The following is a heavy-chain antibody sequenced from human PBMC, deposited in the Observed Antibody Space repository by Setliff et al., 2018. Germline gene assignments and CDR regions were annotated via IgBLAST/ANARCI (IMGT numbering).Heavy chain of an antibody. V-gene: IGHV3-7*03. CDR1: GFPFSNYW. CDR3: ARVWFGNMDV. J-gene: IGHJ6*03. Sequence: GGSLRLSCAGSGFPFSNYWMSWGRQAPGKGLEWVANINQDGSEKYYVDSVKGRFTISRDNARNSLYLQMNSLRAEDTAVYYCARVWFGNMDVWGKGTTVTVSS. CDR2: INQDGSEK. D-gene: IGHD3-10*01.